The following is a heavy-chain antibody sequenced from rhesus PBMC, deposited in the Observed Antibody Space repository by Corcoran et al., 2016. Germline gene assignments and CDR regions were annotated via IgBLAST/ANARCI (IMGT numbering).Heavy chain of an antibody. D-gene: IGHD2-21*01. CDR2: ISVSGGRT. V-gene: IGHV4-173*01. CDR3: AREIGVLVVVAIDF. Sequence: QLQLQESGPGLVKPSETLSLTCAVSGGSISSNYWSWIRHPPGKGLEWIGRISVSGGRTDYNPSLKSRVTMSTDASKNQFSLKLSSVTAADTAVYYCAREIGVLVVVAIDFWGQGLRVTVSS. CDR1: GGSISSNY. J-gene: IGHJ3*01.